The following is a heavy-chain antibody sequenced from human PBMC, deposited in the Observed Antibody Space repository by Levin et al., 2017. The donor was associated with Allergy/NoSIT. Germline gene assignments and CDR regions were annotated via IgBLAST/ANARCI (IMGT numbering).Heavy chain of an antibody. CDR1: GYSLTDYY. Sequence: ASVKVSCKASGYSLTDYYIHWVRQAPGQGLEWLGWIAPNTGGTKYAEKFQGRVTMTRDTSIRTAYMELSRLRSDDTAMYFCARDLSRSHSNYYFDYWGQGTLVTVSS. CDR2: IAPNTGGT. D-gene: IGHD5-24*01. V-gene: IGHV1-2*02. CDR3: ARDLSRSHSNYYFDY. J-gene: IGHJ4*02.